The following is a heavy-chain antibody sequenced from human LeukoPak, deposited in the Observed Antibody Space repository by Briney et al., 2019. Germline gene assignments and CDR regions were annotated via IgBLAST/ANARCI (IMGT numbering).Heavy chain of an antibody. V-gene: IGHV3-23*01. J-gene: IGHJ4*02. CDR2: ISDSGATT. D-gene: IGHD5-24*01. CDR1: GFTFSTVA. CDR3: VKAPRDGYNKYYFDH. Sequence: PGGSLRLSCVASGFTFSTVAMSWARQAPGKGLEWVSVISDSGATTYYADSVKGRFTISRDSSKDTLYLQMNSLRAEDTAIYYCVKAPRDGYNKYYFDHWGQGTLVTVSS.